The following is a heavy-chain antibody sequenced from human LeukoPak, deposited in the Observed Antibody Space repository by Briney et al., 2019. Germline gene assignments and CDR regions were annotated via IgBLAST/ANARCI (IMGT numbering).Heavy chain of an antibody. D-gene: IGHD3-22*01. CDR2: INPNSGGT. CDR3: ATWYYYDSSDYYLADY. V-gene: IGHV1-2*02. CDR1: GYTFTFYY. J-gene: IGHJ4*02. Sequence: ASVKVSCKASGYTFTFYYMHWVRQAPGQGLEWMGWINPNSGGTNYVQKFQGRVTMTREPSISTAYMELRSLRSEDTAVYYCATWYYYDSSDYYLADYWGQGTLVTVSS.